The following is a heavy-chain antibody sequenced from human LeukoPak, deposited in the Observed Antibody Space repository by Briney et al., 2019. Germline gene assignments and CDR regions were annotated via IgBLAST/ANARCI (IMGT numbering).Heavy chain of an antibody. CDR1: GYTFTGYY. D-gene: IGHD6-19*01. J-gene: IGHJ6*02. Sequence: GASVKVSCKASGYTFTGYYMHWVRQAPGQGLEWMGIINPSGGSTSYAQKFQGRVTMTRDTSTSTVYMELSSLRSEDTAVYYCAREGIAVAGTQDGMDVWGQGTTVTVSS. CDR3: AREGIAVAGTQDGMDV. CDR2: INPSGGST. V-gene: IGHV1-46*01.